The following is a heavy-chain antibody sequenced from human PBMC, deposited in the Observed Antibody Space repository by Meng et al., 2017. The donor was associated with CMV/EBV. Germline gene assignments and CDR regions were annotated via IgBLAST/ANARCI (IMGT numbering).Heavy chain of an antibody. J-gene: IGHJ4*02. CDR3: ATTASSGYYYYFNY. D-gene: IGHD3-22*01. CDR2: ISWNSGSI. CDR1: GFAFDDYA. Sequence: GGSLRLSCAASGFAFDDYAMHWVRQAPGKGLEWVPGISWNSGSIGYADSVKGRFTISRDNSKNTLYLQMNSLRAEDTAVYYCATTASSGYYYYFNYWGQGTLVTVSS. V-gene: IGHV3-9*01.